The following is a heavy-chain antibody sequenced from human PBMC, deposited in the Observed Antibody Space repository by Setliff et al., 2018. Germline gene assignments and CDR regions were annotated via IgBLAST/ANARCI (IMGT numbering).Heavy chain of an antibody. J-gene: IGHJ4*02. Sequence: SETLSLTCTVSGGSISSSSYYWGWIRQPPGKGLEWIGSIYYSGSTYYNPSLKSRFTISRDNSKNTLYLQMNSLRAEDTAVYYCAAIWHRYFDYWGQGTLVTVSS. CDR2: IYYSGST. CDR1: GGSISSSSYY. CDR3: AAIWHRYFDY. V-gene: IGHV4-39*01.